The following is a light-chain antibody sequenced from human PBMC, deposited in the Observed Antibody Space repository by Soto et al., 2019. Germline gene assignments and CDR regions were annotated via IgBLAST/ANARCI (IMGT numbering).Light chain of an antibody. J-gene: IGKJ1*01. V-gene: IGKV3-15*01. CDR1: QTVSNY. CDR2: NAS. CDR3: QQYNDWPWT. Sequence: EIVLTQSPATLSLYQGERATLSCRASQTVSNYLAWYQQKPGQAPRLLIYNASSWDAGIPSRFSGSGSGTEFTLTISSLQSEDFAVYYCQQYNDWPWTFGEGTKVDIK.